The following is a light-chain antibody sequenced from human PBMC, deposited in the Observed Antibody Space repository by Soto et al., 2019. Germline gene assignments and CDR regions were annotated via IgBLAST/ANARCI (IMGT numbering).Light chain of an antibody. CDR1: QSLLQSNGYNY. J-gene: IGKJ1*01. CDR3: MQALQDPSK. Sequence: DIVMTQSPLSLPVTPGEPASISCRSSQSLLQSNGYNYVHWYLQKPGQPPQLLIYLGFNRASGVTDRFSGSGSGTDFTLRISRVEAEDVGVYYFMQALQDPSKLGPGPKV. CDR2: LGF. V-gene: IGKV2-28*01.